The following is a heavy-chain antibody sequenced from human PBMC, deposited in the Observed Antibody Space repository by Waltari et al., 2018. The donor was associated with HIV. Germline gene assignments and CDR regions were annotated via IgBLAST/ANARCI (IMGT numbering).Heavy chain of an antibody. CDR1: GGSISSYY. D-gene: IGHD2-2*01. CDR2: IYTSGST. J-gene: IGHJ3*02. Sequence: QVQLQESGPGLVKASETLSLTCTVSGGSISSYYWSWIRQPAGKGLEWIGRIYTSGSTNYNSSRKSRVTMSIDTSKNQFFLKLSAVTAADTAVYYCAREYCSSTSCSPNGRLGAFDIWGQGTMVTVSS. CDR3: AREYCSSTSCSPNGRLGAFDI. V-gene: IGHV4-4*07.